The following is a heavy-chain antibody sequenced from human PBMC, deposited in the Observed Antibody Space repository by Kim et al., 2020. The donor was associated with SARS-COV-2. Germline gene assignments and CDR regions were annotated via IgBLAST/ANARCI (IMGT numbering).Heavy chain of an antibody. Sequence: SVKVSCKASGCTFTGYAIRWVRQAPGQGLEWMGGIIPIFGTTNYAQKFQGRVTITADESTSTAYMELSSLRSEDTAVYYCARGIADAGTSWGQGTLVTVSS. V-gene: IGHV1-69*13. CDR2: IIPIFGTT. D-gene: IGHD6-13*01. J-gene: IGHJ4*02. CDR3: ARGIADAGTS. CDR1: GCTFTGYA.